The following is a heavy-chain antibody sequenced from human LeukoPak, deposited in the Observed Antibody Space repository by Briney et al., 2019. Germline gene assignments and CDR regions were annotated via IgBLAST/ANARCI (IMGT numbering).Heavy chain of an antibody. Sequence: GGSLRLSCAASGFTFSSYGMHWVRQAPGKGLEWVAVIWYDGSNKYYADSVKGRFTISRDNSKNTLYLQMNSLRAEDTAVYYCAKDTGIAVAGLDYWGQGTLVTVSS. D-gene: IGHD6-19*01. CDR2: IWYDGSNK. J-gene: IGHJ4*02. CDR3: AKDTGIAVAGLDY. CDR1: GFTFSSYG. V-gene: IGHV3-33*06.